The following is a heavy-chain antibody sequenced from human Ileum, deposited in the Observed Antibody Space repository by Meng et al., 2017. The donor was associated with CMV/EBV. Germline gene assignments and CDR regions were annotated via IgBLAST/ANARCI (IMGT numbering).Heavy chain of an antibody. D-gene: IGHD2-2*01. CDR3: ARGSSSWAFDY. Sequence: QVQLQESGPGLVKPSETWSLTCTVSGGSISGYYWSWIRQPATKGLEWIGRVYSSGSTDYNPSLQSRVTMSVDTSKNQFSLKLSSVTAADTAVYYCARGSSSWAFDYWGQGTLVTVSS. CDR1: GGSISGYY. CDR2: VYSSGST. V-gene: IGHV4-4*07. J-gene: IGHJ4*02.